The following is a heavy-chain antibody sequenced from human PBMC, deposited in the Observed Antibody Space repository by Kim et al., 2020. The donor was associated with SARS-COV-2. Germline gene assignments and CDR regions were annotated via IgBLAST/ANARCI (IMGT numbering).Heavy chain of an antibody. D-gene: IGHD6-19*01. CDR1: GFTFSAYG. J-gene: IGHJ3*01. V-gene: IGHV3-33*01. CDR3: VRDVISGREYGAFDV. Sequence: GGSLRLSCTVSGFTFSAYGMHWVRQAPGKGLEWLSFIWSDGSNTYYADSVKGRFTISRDNAKTTLYLQMNRLRVEDTAIYYCVRDVISGREYGAFDVWGQGTMVTVSS. CDR2: IWSDGSNT.